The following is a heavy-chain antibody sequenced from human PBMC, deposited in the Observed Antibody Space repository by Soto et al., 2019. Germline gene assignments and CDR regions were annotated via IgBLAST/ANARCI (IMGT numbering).Heavy chain of an antibody. V-gene: IGHV1-69*04. D-gene: IGHD3-22*01. CDR3: ARNPPPPITMIVDI. Sequence: SVKVSCKASGYTFTSYDINWVRQVTGQGLEWMGRIIPILGIANYAQKFQGRVTITADKSTSTAYMELSSLRSEDTAVYYCARNPPPPITMIVDIWGQGTMVTVSS. CDR2: IIPILGIA. CDR1: GYTFTSYD. J-gene: IGHJ3*02.